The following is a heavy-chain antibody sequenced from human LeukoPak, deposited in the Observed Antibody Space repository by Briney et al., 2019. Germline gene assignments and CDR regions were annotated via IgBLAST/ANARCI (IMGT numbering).Heavy chain of an antibody. V-gene: IGHV1-46*01. Sequence: ASVKVSCKASGYTFTSYYMHWVRQAPGQGLEWMGIINPSGGSTSYAQKFQGRVTMTRDTSTSTVYMELCSLRSEDTAVYYCARAYQPHSSGYPGVDYWGQGTLVTVSS. CDR3: ARAYQPHSSGYPGVDY. J-gene: IGHJ4*02. CDR1: GYTFTSYY. D-gene: IGHD3-22*01. CDR2: INPSGGST.